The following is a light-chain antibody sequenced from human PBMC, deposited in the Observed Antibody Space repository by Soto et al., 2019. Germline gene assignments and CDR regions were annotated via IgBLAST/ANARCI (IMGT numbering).Light chain of an antibody. CDR3: HQYGGSPPET. V-gene: IGKV3-20*01. Sequence: EIVLTQSPGPLSLSPGERATLSCRASQRVTSSYLAWYQQRPGQPPRLLIYAASIRATGIPDRFSGSGSGTDFTLTISRLEPEDFAVYYCHQYGGSPPETFGQGTKVEIK. CDR1: QRVTSSY. J-gene: IGKJ1*01. CDR2: AAS.